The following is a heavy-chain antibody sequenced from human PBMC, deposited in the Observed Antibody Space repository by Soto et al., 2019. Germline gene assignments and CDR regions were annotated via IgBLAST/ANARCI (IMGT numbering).Heavy chain of an antibody. Sequence: ASVKVSCKASGYTFTSYGISWVRQAPGQGLEWMGWISAYNGNTNYAQKLQGRVTMTTDTSTSTAYMELRSLRSDDTAVYYCAREGNGSGSYDRYYFYGMDVWGQGTTVTVSS. V-gene: IGHV1-18*01. J-gene: IGHJ6*02. D-gene: IGHD3-10*01. CDR1: GYTFTSYG. CDR3: AREGNGSGSYDRYYFYGMDV. CDR2: ISAYNGNT.